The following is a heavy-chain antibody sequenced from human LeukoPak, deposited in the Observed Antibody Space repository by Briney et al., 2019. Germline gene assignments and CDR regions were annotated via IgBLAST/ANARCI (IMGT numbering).Heavy chain of an antibody. D-gene: IGHD3-3*01. V-gene: IGHV4-34*01. J-gene: IGHJ6*03. CDR2: INHSGST. Sequence: PSETLSLTCAVYGGSFSGYYWSWIRQPPGKGLEWIGEINHSGSTNYNPSLKSRVTISVDTSKNQFSLKLSSETAADTAVYYCAYDFWSGYMDVWGKGTTVTVSS. CDR3: AYDFWSGYMDV. CDR1: GGSFSGYY.